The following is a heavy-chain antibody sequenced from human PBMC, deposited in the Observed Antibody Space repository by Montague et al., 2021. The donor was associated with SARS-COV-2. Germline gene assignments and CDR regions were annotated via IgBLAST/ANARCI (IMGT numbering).Heavy chain of an antibody. CDR2: LFYSGSS. V-gene: IGHV4-39*01. D-gene: IGHD6-19*01. J-gene: IGHJ4*02. CDR1: GGSISSSNYY. CDR3: VAEWLAIYYFDF. Sequence: SETLSLTCTVAGGSISSSNYYWGWIRQPPGKGLEWIGSLFYSGSSXHNPSLKSRVTISVDTSKNQFSLRLSSVTAADMAVYYCVAEWLAIYYFDFWGQGTLVTVSS.